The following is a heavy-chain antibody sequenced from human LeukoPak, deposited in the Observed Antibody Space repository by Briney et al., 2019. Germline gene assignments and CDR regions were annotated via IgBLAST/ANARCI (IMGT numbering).Heavy chain of an antibody. J-gene: IGHJ5*02. Sequence: ASVKVSCKASGYTFTSYGISWVRQAPGQGLEWMGWISAYNGNTNYAQKLQGRVTMTTDTSTSTAYMELRSLSSDDTAVYCCARDLRQGGYYYNWFDPWGQGTLVTVSS. CDR3: ARDLRQGGYYYNWFDP. CDR1: GYTFTSYG. V-gene: IGHV1-18*01. D-gene: IGHD3-22*01. CDR2: ISAYNGNT.